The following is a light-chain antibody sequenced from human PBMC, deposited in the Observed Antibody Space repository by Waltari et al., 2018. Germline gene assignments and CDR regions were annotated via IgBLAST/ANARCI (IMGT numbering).Light chain of an antibody. Sequence: EIVLTQSPGTLSLSPGERATLSCRASQSVSSNYLAGYQQKPGQAPRRLIYGASSRATGIPARFSGSGSGTDFTLTISGLEPADFAVYYCQQYSSSPLTFGQGTKVE. V-gene: IGKV3-20*01. CDR2: GAS. CDR3: QQYSSSPLT. J-gene: IGKJ1*01. CDR1: QSVSSNY.